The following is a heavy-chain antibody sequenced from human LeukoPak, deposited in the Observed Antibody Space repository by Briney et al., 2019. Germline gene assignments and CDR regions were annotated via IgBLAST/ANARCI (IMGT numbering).Heavy chain of an antibody. V-gene: IGHV1-69*13. CDR1: GGTFSSYA. J-gene: IGHJ3*02. Sequence: GASVKVSCKASGGTFSSYAISWVRLAPGQGLEWMGGIIPIFGTANYAQKFQGRVTITADESTSTAYMELSSLRSEDTAVYYCARDYIAAAGTFPPGAFDIWGQGTMVTVSS. CDR2: IIPIFGTA. CDR3: ARDYIAAAGTFPPGAFDI. D-gene: IGHD6-13*01.